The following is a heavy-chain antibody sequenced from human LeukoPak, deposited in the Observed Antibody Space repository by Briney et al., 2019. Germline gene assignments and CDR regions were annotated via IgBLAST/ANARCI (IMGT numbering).Heavy chain of an antibody. CDR2: ISAYNGNT. J-gene: IGHJ3*02. CDR3: ARLSDMVVVVAATDAFDI. CDR1: GYTFTSYG. Sequence: ASVKVSCKASGYTFTSYGISWVRQAPGQGLEWMGWISAYNGNTNYAQKLQGRVTMTTDTSTSTAYMELGSLRSDDTAVYYCARLSDMVVVVAATDAFDIWVQGRMVSVSS. V-gene: IGHV1-18*01. D-gene: IGHD2-15*01.